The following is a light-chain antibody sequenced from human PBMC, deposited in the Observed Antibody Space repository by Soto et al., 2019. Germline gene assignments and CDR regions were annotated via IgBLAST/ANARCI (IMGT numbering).Light chain of an antibody. Sequence: DIQLTQSPSSVSASIGDRVTISCRASQSIYKWLVWYQQKPGKAPKLLIYAASSLQSGVPSRFSGSGYGTEFTLTISTLQPEDSATYHCQQADSSPLTFGGGTEVAI. CDR3: QQADSSPLT. V-gene: IGKV1-12*01. CDR2: AAS. J-gene: IGKJ4*01. CDR1: QSIYKW.